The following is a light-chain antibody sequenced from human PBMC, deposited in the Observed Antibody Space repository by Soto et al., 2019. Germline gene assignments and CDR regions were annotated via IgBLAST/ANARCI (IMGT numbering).Light chain of an antibody. CDR1: QSVSSY. CDR3: QQYSTWPPRYT. CDR2: RAS. Sequence: EIVMTQSPATLSVSPGGRATLSCRASQSVSSYLAWYQHRPGQPPRLLIYRASTRATGIPARFSGSGSGTEFSLTISSLQSEDFAVYYCQQYSTWPPRYTFGQGTKLEI. J-gene: IGKJ2*01. V-gene: IGKV3-15*01.